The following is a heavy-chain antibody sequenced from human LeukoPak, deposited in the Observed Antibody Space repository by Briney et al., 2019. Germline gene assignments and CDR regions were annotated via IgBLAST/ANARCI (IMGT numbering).Heavy chain of an antibody. J-gene: IGHJ4*02. Sequence: SETLSLTCPVSGGSISSGSYYWSWIRQPAGKGLEWIGRIYTSGSTNYDPSLKSRVTISVDTSKNQFSLKLSSVTAADTAVYYCARGLASALFDYWGQGTLVTVSS. CDR1: GGSISSGSYY. CDR3: ARGLASALFDY. V-gene: IGHV4-61*02. CDR2: IYTSGST. D-gene: IGHD3-10*01.